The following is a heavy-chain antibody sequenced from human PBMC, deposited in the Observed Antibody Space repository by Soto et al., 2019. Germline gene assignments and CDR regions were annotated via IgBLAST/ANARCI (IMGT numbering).Heavy chain of an antibody. D-gene: IGHD3-3*01. CDR2: ISGSGGST. V-gene: IGHV3-23*01. CDR1: GFTFNNYA. CDR3: AKDTKGGIGYGGWIDP. J-gene: IGHJ5*02. Sequence: EVQLLESGGGLVQPGGSLRLSCAVSGFTFNNYAMSWVRQAPGKGLEWVSGISGSGGSTFYADSVKGRFTISRDDSKNTLYLQMNRLRAEDTALYYCAKDTKGGIGYGGWIDPWGQGTLVTVSS.